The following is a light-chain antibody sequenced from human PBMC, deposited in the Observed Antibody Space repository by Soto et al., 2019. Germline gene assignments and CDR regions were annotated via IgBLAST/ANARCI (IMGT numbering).Light chain of an antibody. Sequence: EMVMTQSPATLSVSPGERATLSFRASQSVSSKLAWYQQKPGQAPRLLIYDTSTRSTGIPARFSGSGSGTEFTLTISSPQSEDFGVYYDQQYSNWPPISVGQGTLLEIK. CDR1: QSVSSK. V-gene: IGKV3-15*01. CDR3: QQYSNWPPIS. J-gene: IGKJ5*01. CDR2: DTS.